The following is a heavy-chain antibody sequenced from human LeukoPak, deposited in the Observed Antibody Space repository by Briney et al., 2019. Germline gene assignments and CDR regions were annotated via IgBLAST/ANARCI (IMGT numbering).Heavy chain of an antibody. D-gene: IGHD2-15*01. CDR2: ISGSGGST. CDR3: AKAVAVYCSGGSCYGDY. CDR1: GFTFSSYA. J-gene: IGHJ4*02. V-gene: IGHV3-23*01. Sequence: PGGSLRLSCAASGFTFSSYAMSWVRQAPGKGLEWVSAISGSGGSTYYADSVKGRFTISRDNSKNTLYLQMNSLRAEDTAVYYCAKAVAVYCSGGSCYGDYWGQGTLVTVSS.